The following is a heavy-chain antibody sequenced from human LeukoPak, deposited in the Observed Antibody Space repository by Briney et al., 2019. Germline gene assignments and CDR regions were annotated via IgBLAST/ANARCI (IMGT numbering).Heavy chain of an antibody. V-gene: IGHV4-59*01. CDR1: GGSINNYY. D-gene: IGHD5-18*01. CDR2: IYYSGSP. Sequence: SETLSLTCTVSGGSINNYYWNWIRQPPGKGLEWIGYIYYSGSPNYNPSLKSRVTISKDTSKNQFSLKLNSVTAADTAVYYCARVFGYEYYYMGVWGKGTTVTVSS. CDR3: ARVFGYEYYYMGV. J-gene: IGHJ6*03.